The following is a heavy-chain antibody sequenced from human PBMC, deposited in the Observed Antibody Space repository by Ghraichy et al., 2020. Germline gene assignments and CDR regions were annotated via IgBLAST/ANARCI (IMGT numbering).Heavy chain of an antibody. J-gene: IGHJ6*02. CDR1: GYTFTSYG. Sequence: ASVKVSCEASGYTFTSYGISWVRQAPGQGLEWMGWISAYNGNTNYAQRLQGRVTMTTDTSTNTAYMELRSLRSDDTAVYYCARDGEQLVGSSGYFYGMDVWGQGTTVTVSS. V-gene: IGHV1-18*01. CDR3: ARDGEQLVGSSGYFYGMDV. D-gene: IGHD6-6*01. CDR2: ISAYNGNT.